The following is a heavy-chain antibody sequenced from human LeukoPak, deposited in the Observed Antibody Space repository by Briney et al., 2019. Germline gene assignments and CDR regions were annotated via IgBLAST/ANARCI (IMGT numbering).Heavy chain of an antibody. J-gene: IGHJ4*02. V-gene: IGHV3-21*01. D-gene: IGHD2-21*02. CDR3: VSLGDGDWDY. Sequence: GGSLRLSCAASGFTVSSNYMSWVRQAPGKGLEWVSSISSSSSYIYYADSVKGRFTISRDNAKNSLYLQMNSLRAEDTAVYYCVSLGDGDWDYWGQGTLVTVSS. CDR1: GFTVSSNY. CDR2: ISSSSSYI.